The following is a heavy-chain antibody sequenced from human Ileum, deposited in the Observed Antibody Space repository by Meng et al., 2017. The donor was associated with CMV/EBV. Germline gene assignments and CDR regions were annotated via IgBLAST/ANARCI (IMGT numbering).Heavy chain of an antibody. V-gene: IGHV1-2*02. D-gene: IGHD2-2*01. CDR1: GYY. J-gene: IGHJ1*01. CDR2: INPNSGGT. Sequence: GYYMHWVRQAPGEGLEWMGWINPNSGGTNYAQKFQGRVAMTRDTSISTAYMELSRLRSDDTAVYYCARMGYCSSTSCSDIPEYFQHWGQGTLVTVSS. CDR3: ARMGYCSSTSCSDIPEYFQH.